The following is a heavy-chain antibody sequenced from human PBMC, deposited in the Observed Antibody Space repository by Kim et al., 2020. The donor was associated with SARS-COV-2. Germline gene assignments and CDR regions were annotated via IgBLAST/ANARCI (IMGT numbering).Heavy chain of an antibody. V-gene: IGHV3-23*01. CDR2: VSDNGAAT. Sequence: GGSLRLSCAASGFSFSNYAMNGVRQAPGEGLEWVARVSDNGAATRYADSVKGRFTISRDNSKNTLFLQMYSLRAEDTAVYYCVKDLLGGYCIGARCYSFDYWGQGTLVTVSS. CDR1: GFSFSNYA. D-gene: IGHD2-15*01. CDR3: VKDLLGGYCIGARCYSFDY. J-gene: IGHJ4*02.